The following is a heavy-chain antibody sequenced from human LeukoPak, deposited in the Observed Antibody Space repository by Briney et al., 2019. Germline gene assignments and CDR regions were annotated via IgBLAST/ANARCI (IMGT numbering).Heavy chain of an antibody. CDR1: GFTFTNYA. V-gene: IGHV3-23*01. D-gene: IGHD3-10*01. J-gene: IGHJ4*02. Sequence: GGSLRLSCAASGFTFTNYAMSWVRQAPGKGLEWVSGIGGSGGSTYYADSVKGRFTISRDNSRNTLYLQMNSLRAEDTAVYYCAKDQDYYDSGGIDYWGQGTLVTVSS. CDR3: AKDQDYYDSGGIDY. CDR2: IGGSGGST.